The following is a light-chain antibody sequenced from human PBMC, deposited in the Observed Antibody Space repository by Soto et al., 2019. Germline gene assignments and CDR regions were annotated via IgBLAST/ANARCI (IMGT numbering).Light chain of an antibody. CDR1: QSISSY. Sequence: DIQMTQSPSSLSASVGDRVTITCRASQSISSYLNWYQQKPGKAPKLLIYAASSLQRGVPSRFSGSVSGTDFTLTISSLQPEDFATYYCQQSYSTPLLTFGGGTKVEIK. V-gene: IGKV1-39*01. CDR3: QQSYSTPLLT. J-gene: IGKJ4*01. CDR2: AAS.